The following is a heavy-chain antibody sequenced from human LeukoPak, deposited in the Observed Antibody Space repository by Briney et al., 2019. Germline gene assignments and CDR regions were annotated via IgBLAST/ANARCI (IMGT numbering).Heavy chain of an antibody. D-gene: IGHD3-10*01. Sequence: SETLSLTCAVYGGSFSGYYWSWIRQPPGKGLEWIGEINHSGSTNYNPSLKSRVTISVDTSKNQFSLKLSSVTAADTAVYYCARLYYYGSGSYSPHFDYWGQGTLVTVSS. CDR3: ARLYYYGSGSYSPHFDY. CDR1: GGSFSGYY. V-gene: IGHV4-34*01. J-gene: IGHJ4*02. CDR2: INHSGST.